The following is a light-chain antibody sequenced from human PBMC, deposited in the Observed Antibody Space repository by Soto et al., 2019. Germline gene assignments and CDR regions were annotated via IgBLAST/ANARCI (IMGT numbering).Light chain of an antibody. CDR3: CSYTSSSTYV. J-gene: IGLJ1*01. Sequence: QAALTQPASVYGSPGQSIAISCTGTSSDVGGYDYVSWYQQHPGKAPKLMIYDVSNRPSGVSNRFSGSKSDNTASLTISGLQAEDEADYYCCSYTSSSTYVFGTGTKLTVL. CDR1: SSDVGGYDY. CDR2: DVS. V-gene: IGLV2-14*01.